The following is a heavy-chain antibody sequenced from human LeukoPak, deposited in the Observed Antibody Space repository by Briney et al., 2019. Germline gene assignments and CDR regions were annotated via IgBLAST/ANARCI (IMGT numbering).Heavy chain of an antibody. CDR2: IYYSGST. Sequence: WVRQAPGKGLEWIGSIYYSGSTYYNPSLKSRVTISVDTSKNQFSLKLSSVTAADTAAYYCARWGAKFPDEYYFDYWGQGTLVTVSS. D-gene: IGHD4/OR15-4a*01. CDR3: ARWGAKFPDEYYFDY. J-gene: IGHJ4*02. V-gene: IGHV4-39*07.